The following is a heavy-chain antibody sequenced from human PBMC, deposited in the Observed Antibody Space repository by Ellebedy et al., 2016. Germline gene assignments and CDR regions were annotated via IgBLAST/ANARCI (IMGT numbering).Heavy chain of an antibody. CDR2: ISYDGSNK. V-gene: IGHV3-30-3*01. CDR3: ARDGGLLPNYYYYYYMDV. J-gene: IGHJ6*03. Sequence: GESLKISCAASGFTFSSYAMHWVRQAPGKGLEWVAVISYDGSNKYYADSVKGRFTISRDNSKNTLYLQMNSLRAEDTAVYYCARDGGLLPNYYYYYYMDVWGKGTTVTVSS. D-gene: IGHD3-22*01. CDR1: GFTFSSYA.